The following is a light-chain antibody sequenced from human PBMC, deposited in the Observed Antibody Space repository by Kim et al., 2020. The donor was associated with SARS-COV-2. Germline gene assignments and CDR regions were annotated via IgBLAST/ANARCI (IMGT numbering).Light chain of an antibody. CDR1: QTMNGNY. CDR2: GAS. CDR3: QQYGGSSFT. Sequence: LSPGERATLSCRASQTMNGNYLAWYQQKPGQAPRLLSYGASRRATDIPGRFSGSGSGTDFALTITRLEPEDFAVYYCQQYGGSSFTFGQGTKLEI. V-gene: IGKV3-20*01. J-gene: IGKJ2*01.